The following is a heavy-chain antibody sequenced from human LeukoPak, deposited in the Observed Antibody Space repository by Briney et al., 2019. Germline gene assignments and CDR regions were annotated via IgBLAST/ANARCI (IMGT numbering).Heavy chain of an antibody. CDR1: GGSISSSSYY. J-gene: IGHJ4*02. CDR3: ARHRAVSVVGNFYFDY. CDR2: VYYSGST. V-gene: IGHV4-39*01. D-gene: IGHD1-26*01. Sequence: SETLSLTCTVSGGSISSSSYYWGWIRQPPGKGLEWIGSVYYSGSTYYNPSLKSRVTISVDTSKNQFSLKPSSVTAADTAVYYCARHRAVSVVGNFYFDYWGQGTLVTVSP.